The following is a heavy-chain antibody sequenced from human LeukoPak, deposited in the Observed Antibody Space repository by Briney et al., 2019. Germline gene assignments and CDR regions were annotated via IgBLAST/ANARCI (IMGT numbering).Heavy chain of an antibody. Sequence: SETLSLTCTVSGVSISSSNSYWGWIRQPPGKGLEWIGSIYYSGNTYYNASLKSQVSISIDTSKNQFSLKLSSVTAADTAVYYCARDEGHGSGSYWIVWGKGTTVTVSS. J-gene: IGHJ6*04. CDR2: IYYSGNT. D-gene: IGHD3-10*01. CDR3: ARDEGHGSGSYWIV. CDR1: GVSISSSNSY. V-gene: IGHV4-39*07.